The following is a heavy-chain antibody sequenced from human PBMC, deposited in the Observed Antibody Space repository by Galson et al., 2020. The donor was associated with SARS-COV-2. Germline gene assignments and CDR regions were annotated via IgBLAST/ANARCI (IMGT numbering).Heavy chain of an antibody. D-gene: IGHD1-26*01. J-gene: IGHJ2*01. CDR1: GGSIDRPENY. CDR3: ATIPSYGIYWYFEI. Sequence: SETLSLTCTVSGGSIDRPENYWAWIRQPPGKGLEYLGYIFHNGAAYYHPSLKSRLTIPLDTAKDEFYLRLNSVTAADPAVYYCATIPSYGIYWYFEIWGRGTLVTVSS. V-gene: IGHV4-30-4*08. CDR2: IFHNGAA.